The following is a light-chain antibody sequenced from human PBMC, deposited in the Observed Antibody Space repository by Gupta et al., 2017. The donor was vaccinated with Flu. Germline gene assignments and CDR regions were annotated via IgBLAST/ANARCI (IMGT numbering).Light chain of an antibody. J-gene: IGKJ4*01. CDR2: DSS. Sequence: EIVLTQSSGTLSLSPGERATLYCRASQSVSSSSLACYQQKHAQAAKLLISDSSSRYTGITDRFSGSGSGTDFTLTISRREQEDFAVYYCQQYGSSPLLTFGGGTKVEIK. CDR1: QSVSSSS. CDR3: QQYGSSPLLT. V-gene: IGKV3-20*01.